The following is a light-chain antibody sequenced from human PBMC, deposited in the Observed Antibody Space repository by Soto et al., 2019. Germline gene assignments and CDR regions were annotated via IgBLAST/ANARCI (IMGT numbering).Light chain of an antibody. Sequence: DTQMTQPPSSLSASVVYRVHINLRASQSISSYLNWYQHKPGRAPDLLIYAASSLQSGVPSRFSGGGSGTDFTLTIISLQPEDFATYYCQQSYNIPLTFGGGTKVDIK. J-gene: IGKJ4*01. CDR3: QQSYNIPLT. CDR2: AAS. V-gene: IGKV1-39*01. CDR1: QSISSY.